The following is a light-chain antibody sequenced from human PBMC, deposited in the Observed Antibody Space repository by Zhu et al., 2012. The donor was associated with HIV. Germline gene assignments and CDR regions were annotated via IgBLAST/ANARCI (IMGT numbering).Light chain of an antibody. CDR3: QQRSSWPLT. Sequence: EIVLTQSPGTLSLSPGERATLSCRASQTVSRNYLAWYQQKPGQPPRLLIYSASRRVTGIPDRFSGSGSGTDFTLTISRLEPEDFALYYCQQRSSWPLTFGGGTKVEIK. J-gene: IGKJ4*01. V-gene: IGKV3D-20*02. CDR1: QTVSRNY. CDR2: SAS.